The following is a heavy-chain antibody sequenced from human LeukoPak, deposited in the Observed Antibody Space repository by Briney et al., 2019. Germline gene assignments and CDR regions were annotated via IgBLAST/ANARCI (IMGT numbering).Heavy chain of an antibody. D-gene: IGHD3-3*01. CDR1: GGTFSSYA. CDR3: ASVVPRSVLRFLEWLSFDY. CDR2: IIPIFGTA. Sequence: SVKVSCKASGGTFSSYAISWVRQAPGQGLEWMGGIIPIFGTANYAQKFQGRVTITADESTSTAYMELSSLRSEDTAVYYCASVVPRSVLRFLEWLSFDYWGQGTLVTVSS. V-gene: IGHV1-69*01. J-gene: IGHJ4*02.